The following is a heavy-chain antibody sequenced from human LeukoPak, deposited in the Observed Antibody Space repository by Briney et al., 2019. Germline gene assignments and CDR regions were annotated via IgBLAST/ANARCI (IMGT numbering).Heavy chain of an antibody. V-gene: IGHV3-74*01. J-gene: IGHJ6*04. Sequence: GGSLRLSCAASGFTFSSYWMHWVRQAPGKGLVWVSRINSDGSSTSYADSVKGRFTISRDNAKNTLYLQMNSLRAEDTAVYYCARRWQLVRNFAYYYYYGMDVWGKGTTVTVSS. D-gene: IGHD6-13*01. CDR3: ARRWQLVRNFAYYYYYGMDV. CDR2: INSDGSST. CDR1: GFTFSSYW.